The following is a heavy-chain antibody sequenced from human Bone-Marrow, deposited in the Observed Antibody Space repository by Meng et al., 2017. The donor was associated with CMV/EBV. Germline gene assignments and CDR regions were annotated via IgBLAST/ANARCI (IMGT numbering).Heavy chain of an antibody. CDR1: GFTFSSYG. D-gene: IGHD2-8*01. J-gene: IGHJ6*02. V-gene: IGHV3-30*02. CDR3: AKDHRMTNYGMDV. CDR2: IRYDGSNK. Sequence: GESLKISCAASGFTFSSYGMHWVRQAPGKGLEGVAFIRYDGSNKYYADSVKGRFTISRDNSKNTLYLQMNSLRAEDTAVYYCAKDHRMTNYGMDVWGPGNTVTVSS.